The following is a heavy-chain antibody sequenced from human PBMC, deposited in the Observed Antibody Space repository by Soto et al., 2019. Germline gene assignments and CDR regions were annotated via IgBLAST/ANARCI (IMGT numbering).Heavy chain of an antibody. D-gene: IGHD3-22*01. Sequence: SETLSLTCTVSGGSISSYYWSWIRQPPGKGLEWIGYIYYSGSTNYNPSLKSRVTISVDTSKNQFSLKLSSVTAADTAVYYCARGKRRYYYDSSGYPYFDYWGQGTLVTVS. V-gene: IGHV4-59*01. CDR3: ARGKRRYYYDSSGYPYFDY. J-gene: IGHJ4*02. CDR2: IYYSGST. CDR1: GGSISSYY.